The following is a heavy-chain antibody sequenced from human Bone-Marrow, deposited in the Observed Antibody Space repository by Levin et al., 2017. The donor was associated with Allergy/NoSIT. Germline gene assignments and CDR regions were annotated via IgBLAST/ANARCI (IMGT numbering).Heavy chain of an antibody. J-gene: IGHJ3*01. V-gene: IGHV3-21*01. Sequence: PGGSLRLSCIVSGFTFSDYSIYWVRQAPGKGLEWISSISSDSSDLYYADSVKGRFTISRDNAKNSLNLQVSSLRAEDTAVYHCVRGIIGDVRVAHKEAFDVWGKGTMVTVSS. CDR3: VRGIIGDVRVAHKEAFDV. CDR2: ISSDSSDL. D-gene: IGHD2/OR15-2a*01. CDR1: GFTFSDYS.